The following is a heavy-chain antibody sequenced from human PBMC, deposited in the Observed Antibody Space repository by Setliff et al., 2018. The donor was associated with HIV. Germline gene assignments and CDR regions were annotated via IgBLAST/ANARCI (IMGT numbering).Heavy chain of an antibody. V-gene: IGHV4-39*01. CDR1: GGSISSGSYY. CDR2: IYYSGST. J-gene: IGHJ6*03. Sequence: SETLSLTCTVSGGSISSGSYYWGWIRQPPGKGLEWIGSIYYSGSTYCNPSLKSRVIISIDMSKNQFSLKLSSVTAADTAVYYCATHVGDRGSYYYYYMDVWGKGTTVTVSS. D-gene: IGHD2-15*01. CDR3: ATHVGDRGSYYYYYMDV.